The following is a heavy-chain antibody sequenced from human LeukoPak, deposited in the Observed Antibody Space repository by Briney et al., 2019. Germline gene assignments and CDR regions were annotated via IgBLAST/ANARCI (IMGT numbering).Heavy chain of an antibody. Sequence: PSETLSLTCAVYGGSFSGYYWSRIRQPPGKGLEWIGEINHSGGTNYNPSLKSRVTISVDTSKNQFSLKLRSVPASVTAVYYCAIAKIGVPDDAFDIWGQGTMVTVSS. J-gene: IGHJ3*02. CDR3: AIAKIGVPDDAFDI. V-gene: IGHV4-34*01. CDR1: GGSFSGYY. D-gene: IGHD3-22*01. CDR2: INHSGGT.